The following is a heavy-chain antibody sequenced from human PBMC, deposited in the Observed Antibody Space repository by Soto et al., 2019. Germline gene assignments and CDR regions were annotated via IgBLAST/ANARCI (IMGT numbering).Heavy chain of an antibody. V-gene: IGHV4-4*07. CDR1: GGSISNYF. CDR2: IDNSGST. J-gene: IGHJ4*02. D-gene: IGHD3-3*01. Sequence: PSETLSLTCTVSGGSISNYFCNWIRQPAGKGLEWIGRIDNSGSTNYNPYLKRRITMTADKSRNQFSLKLNSVTAADTAVYYCARGGQDFWSGPLDYWGQGALVTVSS. CDR3: ARGGQDFWSGPLDY.